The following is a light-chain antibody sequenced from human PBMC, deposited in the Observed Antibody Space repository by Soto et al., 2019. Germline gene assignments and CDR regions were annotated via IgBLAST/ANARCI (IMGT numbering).Light chain of an antibody. CDR3: QKYDRAPFT. CDR2: KTS. V-gene: IGKV1-5*03. CDR1: QSIDSW. Sequence: DIQMTQSPSTLSASVGDRVTITCRASQSIDSWLAWYQQKPGKAPKLLIYKTSNLESGVPSRFSGSGSGTEFSLTISSLQPDDFATYYCQKYDRAPFTFGPGTKVDFK. J-gene: IGKJ3*01.